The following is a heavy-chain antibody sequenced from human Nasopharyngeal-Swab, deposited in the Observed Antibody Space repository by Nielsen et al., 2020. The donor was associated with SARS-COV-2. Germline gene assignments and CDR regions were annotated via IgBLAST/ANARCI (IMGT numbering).Heavy chain of an antibody. Sequence: GESLKISCAASGITFSSYEMKWVRQAPGKGLEWVSYISSSGSTIYSADSVKGRFTISRDNAKNSLYLQMNSLRAEDTAVYYCARERDGMDVWGQGTTVTVSS. J-gene: IGHJ6*02. CDR3: ARERDGMDV. CDR2: ISSSGSTI. CDR1: GITFSSYE. V-gene: IGHV3-48*03.